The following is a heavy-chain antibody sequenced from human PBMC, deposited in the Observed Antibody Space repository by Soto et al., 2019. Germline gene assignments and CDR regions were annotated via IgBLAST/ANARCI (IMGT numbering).Heavy chain of an antibody. CDR1: GFSLPTDRVG. Sequence: QITLKESGPTLVKPTQTLTLTCTFSGFSLPTDRVGVGWIRQPPGKALEWLAVIYWDDSKPYRPSLKSRLTITKDTSNNQVALTMTDIDPMDTATYYCAHAYGGRSLYWGQGTLVTVSS. CDR2: IYWDDSK. J-gene: IGHJ4*02. V-gene: IGHV2-5*02. D-gene: IGHD1-26*01. CDR3: AHAYGGRSLY.